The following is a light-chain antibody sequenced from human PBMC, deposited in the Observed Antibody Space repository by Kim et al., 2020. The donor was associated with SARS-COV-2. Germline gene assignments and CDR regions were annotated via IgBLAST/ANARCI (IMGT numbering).Light chain of an antibody. CDR3: LLNFGDARV. Sequence: PGGTVTLTCASSTGTVTGGHYPYWFQQKPGQVPKTLIYDTDNNHLWTPARFSGSLLGGKAALTLSGAQPEDEAEYYCLLNFGDARVFGGGTKLTIL. V-gene: IGLV7-46*01. CDR2: DTD. CDR1: TGTVTGGHY. J-gene: IGLJ3*02.